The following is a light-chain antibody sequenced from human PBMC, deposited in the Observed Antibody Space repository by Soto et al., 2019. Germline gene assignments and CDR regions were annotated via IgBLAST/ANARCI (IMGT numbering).Light chain of an antibody. Sequence: QSVLTQPPSVSGAPGQRVTISCSGSSSNIGAPYDVHWYQQLPGAAPKLLIYGNNNRPSAVPDRFSGPKSGTSASLAIAGLQAEDEADYYCQSYDSGLRGSVFGGGTKVTVL. J-gene: IGLJ3*02. CDR2: GNN. CDR1: SSNIGAPYD. CDR3: QSYDSGLRGSV. V-gene: IGLV1-40*01.